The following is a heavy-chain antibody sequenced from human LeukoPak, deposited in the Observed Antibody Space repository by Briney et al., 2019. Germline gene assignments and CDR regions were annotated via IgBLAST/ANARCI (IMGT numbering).Heavy chain of an antibody. CDR1: GGSISSSTYY. CDR2: IYYSGNT. J-gene: IGHJ4*02. D-gene: IGHD6-19*01. V-gene: IGHV4-39*01. CDR3: ARHWSFSGWYDLHFDY. Sequence: SETLSLTCTVSGGSISSSTYYWGWIRQPPGKGLEWIGSIYYSGNTYYNPSLKSRVTVSVDTSKNRFSLKLTSVTAADTAVYYCARHWSFSGWYDLHFDYWGQGTLVTVSS.